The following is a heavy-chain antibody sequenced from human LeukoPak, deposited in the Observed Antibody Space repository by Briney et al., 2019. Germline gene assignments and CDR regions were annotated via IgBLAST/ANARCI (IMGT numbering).Heavy chain of an antibody. D-gene: IGHD1-1*01. CDR1: GGTFSSYT. V-gene: IGHV1-69*02. CDR3: ARGQSTTGTSFDY. J-gene: IGHJ4*02. Sequence: ASVKVSCKASGGTFSSYTISWVRQAPGQGLEWMGRIIPILGIANYAQKFQGRVTITADKSTSTAYMELSSLRSEDTAVYYCARGQSTTGTSFDYWGQETLVTVSS. CDR2: IIPILGIA.